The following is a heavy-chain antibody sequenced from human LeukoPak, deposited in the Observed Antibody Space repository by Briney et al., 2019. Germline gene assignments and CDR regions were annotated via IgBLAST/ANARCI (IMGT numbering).Heavy chain of an antibody. V-gene: IGHV1-18*01. J-gene: IGHJ4*02. CDR3: ASSGSQWLRREFDY. D-gene: IGHD6-19*01. CDR1: GYTFTSYG. CDR2: ISAYNGNT. Sequence: ASVKVSCKASGYTFTSYGISWVRQAPGQGLEWMGWISAYNGNTIYAQKLQGRVTMTTDTSTSTAYMELRSLRSDDTAVYYCASSGSQWLRREFDYWGQGTLVTVSS.